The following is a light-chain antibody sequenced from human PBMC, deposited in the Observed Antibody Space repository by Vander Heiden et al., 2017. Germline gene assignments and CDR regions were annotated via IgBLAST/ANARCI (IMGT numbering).Light chain of an antibody. Sequence: QSALTQPRSVSGSPGQSVTISCTGTSSDVGGYNYVSWYQQYPGKAPKLMINDVSERPAGVPDRFSGSKSGNTASLTISGRQAEDEADYYCAAYAGSDTEVFGGGTKLTVL. CDR1: SSDVGGYNY. CDR2: DVS. V-gene: IGLV2-11*01. CDR3: AAYAGSDTEV. J-gene: IGLJ3*02.